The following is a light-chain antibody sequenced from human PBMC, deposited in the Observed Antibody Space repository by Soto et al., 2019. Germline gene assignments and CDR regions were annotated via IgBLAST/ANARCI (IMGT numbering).Light chain of an antibody. CDR1: SSDIGSYNF. CDR2: EAT. Sequence: QSVLTQPASVSGSPGQSITISCTGTSSDIGSYNFVSWYQQRPGRAPKLMIFEATKRPSGVPPRFPGSKSGNTASLTISGLQAEDEADYYCCSYAGSSSWVFGGGTKLTVL. CDR3: CSYAGSSSWV. J-gene: IGLJ3*02. V-gene: IGLV2-23*01.